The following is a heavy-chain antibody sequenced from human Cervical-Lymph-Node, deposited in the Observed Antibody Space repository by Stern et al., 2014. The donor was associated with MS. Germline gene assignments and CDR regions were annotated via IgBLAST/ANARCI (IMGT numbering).Heavy chain of an antibody. CDR3: AKASGSFLDYYGMDV. Sequence: EVQLVESGGGLVQPGGSLRLSCAASGFTFNNYAMNWVRQAPGEGLEWVSTNGGSGSTTYYADSVKGRFTISRDKSKNTLFLQMNSLRAEDTAVYYCAKASGSFLDYYGMDVWGQGTTVTVSS. V-gene: IGHV3-23*04. D-gene: IGHD1-26*01. CDR2: NGGSGSTT. J-gene: IGHJ6*02. CDR1: GFTFNNYA.